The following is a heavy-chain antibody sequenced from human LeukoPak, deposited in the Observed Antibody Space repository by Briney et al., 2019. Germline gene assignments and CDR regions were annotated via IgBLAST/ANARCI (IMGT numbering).Heavy chain of an antibody. J-gene: IGHJ4*02. CDR2: ISSSSSYI. CDR1: GFTFSSYS. CDR3: AKDQSFSD. D-gene: IGHD3-3*02. V-gene: IGHV3-21*04. Sequence: GGSLRLSCAASGFTFSSYSMNWVRQAPGKGLEWVSSISSSSSYIYYADSVKGRFTISRDNAKNSLYLQMSSLRAEDTAIYYCAKDQSFSDWGQGTLVTVSS.